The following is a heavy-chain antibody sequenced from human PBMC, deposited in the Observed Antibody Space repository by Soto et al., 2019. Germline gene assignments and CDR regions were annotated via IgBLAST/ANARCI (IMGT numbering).Heavy chain of an antibody. J-gene: IGHJ3*02. Sequence: ASAKVSCKVSGYTLTELSMHWVRQAPGKGLEWMGGFDPEDGETIYAQKFQGRVTMTEDTSTDTAYMELSSLRSEDTAVYYCATDQDTIFGVVRRAFDIWGQGTMVTVSS. D-gene: IGHD3-3*01. CDR2: FDPEDGET. CDR3: ATDQDTIFGVVRRAFDI. CDR1: GYTLTELS. V-gene: IGHV1-24*01.